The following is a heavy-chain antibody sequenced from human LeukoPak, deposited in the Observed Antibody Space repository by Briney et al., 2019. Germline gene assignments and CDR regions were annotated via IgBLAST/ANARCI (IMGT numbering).Heavy chain of an antibody. V-gene: IGHV4-4*02. Sequence: PSETLSLTCAVSGGSISSSNWWSWVRQPPGKGLEWIGEIYHSGSTNYNPSLKSRVTISLDTSKNHFSLKLDSVTAADTAVYYCARDGPSVYFDYWGQGTLVTVSS. CDR1: GGSISSSNW. CDR2: IYHSGST. CDR3: ARDGPSVYFDY. J-gene: IGHJ4*02.